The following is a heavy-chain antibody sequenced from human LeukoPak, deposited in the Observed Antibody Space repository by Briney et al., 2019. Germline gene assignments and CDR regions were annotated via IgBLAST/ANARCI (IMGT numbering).Heavy chain of an antibody. CDR2: ISYDGSNK. V-gene: IGHV3-30*01. J-gene: IGHJ4*02. CDR3: ARDHSYFDY. Sequence: GGSLRLSCAASGFAFSSYAMHWARQAPGKGLEWVAVISYDGSNKYYADSVKGRFTISRDNSKNTLYLQMNSLRAEDTAVYYCARDHSYFDYWGQGTLVTVSS. CDR1: GFAFSSYA.